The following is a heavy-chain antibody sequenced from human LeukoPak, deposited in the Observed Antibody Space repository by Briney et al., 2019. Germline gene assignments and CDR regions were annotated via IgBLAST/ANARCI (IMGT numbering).Heavy chain of an antibody. V-gene: IGHV3-21*01. D-gene: IGHD4-17*01. J-gene: IGHJ4*02. Sequence: PGGSLRLSCAASGLTFSSYSMNWVRQAPGKGLELVSSISSSSSYIYYADSVKGRFTISRDNAKNSLYLQMNSLRAEDTAVYYCARGYGDSPTAPFDYWGQGTLVTVSS. CDR1: GLTFSSYS. CDR2: ISSSSSYI. CDR3: ARGYGDSPTAPFDY.